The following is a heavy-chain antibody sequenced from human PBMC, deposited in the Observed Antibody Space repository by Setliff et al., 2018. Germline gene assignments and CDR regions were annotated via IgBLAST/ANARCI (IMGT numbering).Heavy chain of an antibody. V-gene: IGHV3-7*01. J-gene: IGHJ4*02. CDR2: INPHGSEK. CDR3: VRGSAYSSGSFDC. Sequence: GSLRLSCTASGLSYSNYWVSWVRQAPGKGLEWLASINPHGSEKYYADSVKGRFTISRDNGKNTVYLQMNSLRAEDTAMYYCVRGSAYSSGSFDCWGQGTLVTVSS. CDR1: GLSYSNYW. D-gene: IGHD3-22*01.